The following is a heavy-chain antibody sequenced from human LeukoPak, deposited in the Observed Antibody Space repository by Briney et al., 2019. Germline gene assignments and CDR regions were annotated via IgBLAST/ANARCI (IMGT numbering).Heavy chain of an antibody. CDR1: GFTFSSYW. CDR3: ARVRDYVWGSYPLDAFDI. Sequence: PGGSLRLSCAASGFTFSSYWMSWVRQAPGKGLEWVANIKQDGSEKYYVDSVKGRFTISRDNAKNSLYLQMNSLRAEDTAEYYCARVRDYVWGSYPLDAFDIWGQGTMVTVSS. V-gene: IGHV3-7*01. J-gene: IGHJ3*02. CDR2: IKQDGSEK. D-gene: IGHD3-16*02.